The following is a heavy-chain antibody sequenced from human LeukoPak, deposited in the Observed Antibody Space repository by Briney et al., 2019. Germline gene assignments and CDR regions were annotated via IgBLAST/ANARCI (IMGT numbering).Heavy chain of an antibody. V-gene: IGHV4-59*08. D-gene: IGHD6-19*01. Sequence: SETLSLTCSASGASTSSRYWSWIRQSPGRTLEWIGHIYNGRNTKYNPSLTSRVTISVDTSKNQFSLRMTSVTAADTAIYYCAQTTGWPGFDFWGPGALVTVST. J-gene: IGHJ4*02. CDR3: AQTTGWPGFDF. CDR1: GASTSSRY. CDR2: IYNGRNT.